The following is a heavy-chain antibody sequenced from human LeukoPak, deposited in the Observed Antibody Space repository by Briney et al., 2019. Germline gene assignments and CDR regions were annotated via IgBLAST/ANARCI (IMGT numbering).Heavy chain of an antibody. J-gene: IGHJ4*02. CDR1: GFDFSSYA. Sequence: GGSLRLSCVASGFDFSSYAMTWVRQAPGKGLEWVSSISSSSRYTFYVDSVKGRFTISRDNAKNSLYLQMNSLRVEDTAVYYCARDEARGYDFRPQDHWGQGTLVSVSS. D-gene: IGHD3-3*01. V-gene: IGHV3-21*01. CDR2: ISSSSRYT. CDR3: ARDEARGYDFRPQDH.